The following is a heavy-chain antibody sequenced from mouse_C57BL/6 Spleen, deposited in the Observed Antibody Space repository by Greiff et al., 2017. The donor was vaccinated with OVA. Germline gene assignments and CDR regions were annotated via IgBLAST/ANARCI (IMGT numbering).Heavy chain of an antibody. V-gene: IGHV1-82*01. CDR1: GYAFSSSW. CDR2: IYPGDGDT. J-gene: IGHJ4*01. D-gene: IGHD1-1*01. Sequence: VQLVESGPELVKPGASVKISCKASGYAFSSSWMNWVKQRPGKGLEWIGRIYPGDGDTNYNGKFKGKATLTADKSSSTAYMQLSSLTSEDSAVYFCARGDYYGSSWAMDYWGQGTSVTVSS. CDR3: ARGDYYGSSWAMDY.